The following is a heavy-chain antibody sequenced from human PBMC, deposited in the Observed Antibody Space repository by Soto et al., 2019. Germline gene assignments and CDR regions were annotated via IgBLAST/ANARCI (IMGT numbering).Heavy chain of an antibody. D-gene: IGHD2-2*01. J-gene: IGHJ6*03. CDR2: INHSGST. Sequence: SETLSLTCAVYGGSFSGYYWSWIRQPPGKGLEWIGEINHSGSTNYNPSLKSRVTISVDTSKNQFSLKLSSVTAADTAVYYCARGPPRHRYHLYYFMDGWGKGTTVTVSS. CDR3: ARGPPRHRYHLYYFMDG. V-gene: IGHV4-34*01. CDR1: GGSFSGYY.